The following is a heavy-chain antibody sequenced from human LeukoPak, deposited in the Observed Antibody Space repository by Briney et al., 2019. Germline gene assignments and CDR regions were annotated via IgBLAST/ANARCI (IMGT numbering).Heavy chain of an antibody. V-gene: IGHV1-46*01. CDR2: INPSGGST. J-gene: IGHJ5*02. Sequence: GASVKVSCKASGYTFTSYYMHWVRQAPGQGLEWMGIINPSGGSTSYAQKFQGRVTMTRDTSTSTVYMELSSLRSEDTAVYYRARAPAGQLVGGHWFDPWGQGTLVTVSS. CDR3: ARAPAGQLVGGHWFDP. CDR1: GYTFTSYY. D-gene: IGHD6-6*01.